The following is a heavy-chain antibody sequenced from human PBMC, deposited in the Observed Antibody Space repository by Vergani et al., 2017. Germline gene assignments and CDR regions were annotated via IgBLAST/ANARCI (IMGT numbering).Heavy chain of an antibody. J-gene: IGHJ3*01. V-gene: IGHV3-21*01. Sequence: EVQMVESGGGLVKPGGSLRLSCAASGFTFGDHGIHWVRRAPGKGLEWVSSISGNNDDVYYADSVKGRFTISRDNAKNSLYLDMSSLRAEDTAVYYCVRDVRVSRTWGQGTLVAVSS. CDR1: GFTFGDHG. CDR2: ISGNNDDV. CDR3: VRDVRVSRT.